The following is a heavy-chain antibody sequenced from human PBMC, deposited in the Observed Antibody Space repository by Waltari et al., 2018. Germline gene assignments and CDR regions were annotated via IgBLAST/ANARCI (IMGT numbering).Heavy chain of an antibody. CDR3: ATAVEGIVGAKIGDY. CDR2: INPNSGET. V-gene: IGHV1-2*06. Sequence: QVQLVQSGAEVKKPGASVKVSCKASGYTFTGYYMHWVRQAPGQGLEWMGRINPNSGETIYAQKFQGRVTMTEDTSTDTAYMELSSLRSEDTAVYYCATAVEGIVGAKIGDYWGQGTLVTVSS. J-gene: IGHJ4*02. D-gene: IGHD1-26*01. CDR1: GYTFTGYY.